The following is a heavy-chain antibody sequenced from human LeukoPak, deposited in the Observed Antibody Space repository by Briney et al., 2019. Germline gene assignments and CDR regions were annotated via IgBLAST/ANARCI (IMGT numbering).Heavy chain of an antibody. CDR2: LYSGGST. Sequence: PGGSLRLSCAASGFTVSSTYMSWVRQAPGKGLEWVSVLYSGGSTYYADSVKGRFTISRDNSKNTLYLQMNSLRAEDTAVYYCAKEALSAFDIWGQGTMVTVSS. J-gene: IGHJ3*02. D-gene: IGHD3-16*01. CDR1: GFTVSSTY. CDR3: AKEALSAFDI. V-gene: IGHV3-53*01.